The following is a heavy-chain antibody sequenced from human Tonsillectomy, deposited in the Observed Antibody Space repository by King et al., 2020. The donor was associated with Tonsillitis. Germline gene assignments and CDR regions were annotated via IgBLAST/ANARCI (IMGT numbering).Heavy chain of an antibody. Sequence: EVQLVESGGGLVQPGGSLRLSCAASGFTFSSSDMNWVRQAPGKGLEWVAGISGTTDITYYADSVKGRSTISRDDSKSTLSLQMNSLRLEDTAIYYCAKDWGFSSTSRGGSYYYGMDVWGQGTTVTVSS. D-gene: IGHD2-2*01. CDR1: GFTFSSSD. CDR3: AKDWGFSSTSRGGSYYYGMDV. CDR2: ISGTTDIT. J-gene: IGHJ6*02. V-gene: IGHV3-23*04.